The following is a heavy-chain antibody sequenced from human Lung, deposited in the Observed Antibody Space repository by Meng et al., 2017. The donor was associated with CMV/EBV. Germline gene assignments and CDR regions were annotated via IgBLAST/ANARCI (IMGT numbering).Heavy chain of an antibody. J-gene: IGHJ1*01. D-gene: IGHD3-10*01. V-gene: IGHV4-4*02. CDR2: IPHRGSS. Sequence: QVQLGESGPAQVKPSVTLSLTCAVFGDSITNHNWWAWVRQPPGKGLEWIGEIPHRGSSAYNPSLKSRVSMSIDKSKNQFSLKLTSVTAADTAVYHCLRRSGGSVWGQGTLVTVSS. CDR1: GDSITNHNW. CDR3: LRRSGGSV.